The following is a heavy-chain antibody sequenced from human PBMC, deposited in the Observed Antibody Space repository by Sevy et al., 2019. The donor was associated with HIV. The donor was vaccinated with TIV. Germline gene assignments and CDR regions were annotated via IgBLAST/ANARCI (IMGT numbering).Heavy chain of an antibody. CDR1: GFTFSSYS. CDR3: AREGGYTDQGMDV. CDR2: IDSSSSNR. J-gene: IGHJ6*04. D-gene: IGHD5-12*01. Sequence: GGSLRLSCAASGFTFSSYSMIWVRQAPGKGLEWLSYIDSSSSNRYYAESVKGRFTVSRDNAKKSLYVQMNSLRGEDTAVYYCAREGGYTDQGMDVWGKGTTVTVSS. V-gene: IGHV3-48*01.